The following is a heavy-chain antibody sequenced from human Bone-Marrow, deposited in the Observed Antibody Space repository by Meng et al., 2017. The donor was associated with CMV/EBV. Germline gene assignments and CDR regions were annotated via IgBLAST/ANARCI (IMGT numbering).Heavy chain of an antibody. D-gene: IGHD6-13*01. Sequence: SETLSLTCTVSGYSISSGYYWGWIRQPPGKGLEWIGSIYHSGSTYYNPSLKSRVTISVDTSKNQFSLKLSSVTAADTAVYYCARDAVAAGLGDAFDIWSQGTMVTGSS. V-gene: IGHV4-38-2*02. CDR2: IYHSGST. CDR1: GYSISSGYY. J-gene: IGHJ3*02. CDR3: ARDAVAAGLGDAFDI.